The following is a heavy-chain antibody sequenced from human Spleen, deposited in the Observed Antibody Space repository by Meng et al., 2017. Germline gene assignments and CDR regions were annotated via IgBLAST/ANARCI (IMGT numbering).Heavy chain of an antibody. CDR1: GGSISTYY. V-gene: IGHV4-59*01. CDR3: ARENISTMAPFDI. Sequence: SETLSLTCTVSGGSISTYYWSWIRQPPGKGLEWIGFIYYSGSTNYNPSLKSRVTISVDTSKNQFSLKLISVTAADTAVYYCARENISTMAPFDIWGPGKMVNGSS. J-gene: IGHJ3*02. D-gene: IGHD3-10*01. CDR2: IYYSGST.